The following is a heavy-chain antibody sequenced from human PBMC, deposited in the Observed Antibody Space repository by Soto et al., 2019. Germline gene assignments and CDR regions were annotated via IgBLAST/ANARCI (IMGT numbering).Heavy chain of an antibody. CDR3: ASIYGSGYRAFDS. D-gene: IGHD3-10*01. Sequence: QVQLVQSGAEVKSAGSSVKVSCKASGDTFNFYSINWVRQAPGLGLEWVGRVNPILSMSNYAQRFQGRVTMTADKSTGTAYMELRSLRSEDTAIYYCASIYGSGYRAFDSWGQGALVTVSS. V-gene: IGHV1-69*02. CDR2: VNPILSMS. J-gene: IGHJ4*02. CDR1: GDTFNFYS.